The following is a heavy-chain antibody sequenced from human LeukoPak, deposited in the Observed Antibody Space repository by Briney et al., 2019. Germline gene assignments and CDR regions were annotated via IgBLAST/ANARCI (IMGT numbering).Heavy chain of an antibody. D-gene: IGHD6-13*01. CDR1: GNIFTSFY. CDR3: ASRGVAAHRGGLGP. Sequence: ASVKLSRKASGNIFTSFYMHGVRQAPGQGLEWMGLINPSGDSTNYAQKFQGRVTVTRDTSTSTVYMELSSLRSEDTAVYYCASRGVAAHRGGLGPWDKEPVVTVSS. J-gene: IGHJ5*02. V-gene: IGHV1-46*01. CDR2: INPSGDST.